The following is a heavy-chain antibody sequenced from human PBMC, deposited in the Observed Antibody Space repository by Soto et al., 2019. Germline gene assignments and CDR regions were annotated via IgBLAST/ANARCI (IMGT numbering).Heavy chain of an antibody. CDR2: ISGSGGST. CDR3: AQDIEGALYYYYGMDV. Sequence: EVQLLESGGGLVQPGGSLRLSCAASGVTFSSYAMSWVRQAPGKGLEWVSAISGSGGSTYYADSVKGRFTISRDNSNNTLYLQMNSLRAEDTAVYYCAQDIEGALYYYYGMDVWGQGTTVTVSS. D-gene: IGHD2-15*01. V-gene: IGHV3-23*01. CDR1: GVTFSSYA. J-gene: IGHJ6*02.